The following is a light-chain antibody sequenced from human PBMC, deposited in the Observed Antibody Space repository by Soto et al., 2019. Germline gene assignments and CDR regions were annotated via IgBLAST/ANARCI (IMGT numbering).Light chain of an antibody. Sequence: QSALTQPPSASGSPGQSVTISCTGSTSDVGVYNLVSWYQQHPGKAPKFIIYEVTKRPSGVPDRFSGSKSGNTAALTVSGLQAEDEADYYCTSYAGSTPVIFGGGTKLTVL. CDR3: TSYAGSTPVI. J-gene: IGLJ2*01. CDR2: EVT. CDR1: TSDVGVYNL. V-gene: IGLV2-8*01.